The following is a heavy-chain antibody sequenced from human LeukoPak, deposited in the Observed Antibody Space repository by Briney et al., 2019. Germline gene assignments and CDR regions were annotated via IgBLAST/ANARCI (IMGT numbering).Heavy chain of an antibody. CDR3: ARVNMVRGVSPFDY. CDR2: IYYSGST. CDR1: GGSISSYY. Sequence: SETLSLTCTVSGGSISSYYWSWIRQPPGKGLEWLGYIYYSGSTNYNPSLKSRVTMSVDTSKNQFSLKLSSVTAADTAVYYCARVNMVRGVSPFDYWGQGTLVTVSS. V-gene: IGHV4-59*01. J-gene: IGHJ4*02. D-gene: IGHD3-10*01.